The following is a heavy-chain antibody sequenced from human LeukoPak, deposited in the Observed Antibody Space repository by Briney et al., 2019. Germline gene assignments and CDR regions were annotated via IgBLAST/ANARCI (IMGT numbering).Heavy chain of an antibody. Sequence: ASVKVSCKASGYTFTSYYMHWVRQAPGQGLEWMGIINPSGGSTSYAQKFQGRVTMTRDTSTSTVYMELSSLRSEDTAVYYCARGGDNIVVVPAAPFDYWGQGTLVTVSS. CDR1: GYTFTSYY. J-gene: IGHJ4*02. CDR3: ARGGDNIVVVPAAPFDY. CDR2: INPSGGST. V-gene: IGHV1-46*01. D-gene: IGHD2-2*01.